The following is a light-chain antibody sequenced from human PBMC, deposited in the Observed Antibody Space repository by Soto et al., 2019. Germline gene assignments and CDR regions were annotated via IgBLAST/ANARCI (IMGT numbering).Light chain of an antibody. J-gene: IGKJ4*01. CDR3: KKSYSRPIN. CDR2: GAS. CDR1: QSVSSN. Sequence: EVVLTKSPATGSLCPLDRATVACRASQSVSSNLAWYKQKPGQANRLLIYGASTRATGIKARFSGSGSGTDFTITIRSLQTEDLENYYCKKSYSRPINFGGGTKGDIK. V-gene: IGKV3-15*01.